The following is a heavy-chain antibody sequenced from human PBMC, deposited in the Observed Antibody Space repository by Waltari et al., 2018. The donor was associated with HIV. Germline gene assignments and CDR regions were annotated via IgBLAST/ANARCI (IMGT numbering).Heavy chain of an antibody. J-gene: IGHJ4*02. D-gene: IGHD4-17*01. Sequence: QVQLVQSGAEVKKPGASVKVSCKASGSTFTSYDINWVRQATGQGLEWLGWMNPNSGNTGYAQRFQGRVTMTRNTSISTAYMELSSLRSEDTAVYFCARGPQDYPKYYFDYWGQGTLVTVSS. CDR2: MNPNSGNT. CDR3: ARGPQDYPKYYFDY. V-gene: IGHV1-8*01. CDR1: GSTFTSYD.